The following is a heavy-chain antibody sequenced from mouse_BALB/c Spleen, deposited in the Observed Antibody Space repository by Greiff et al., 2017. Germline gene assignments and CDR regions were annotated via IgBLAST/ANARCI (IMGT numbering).Heavy chain of an antibody. CDR3: ARDNYDYDWFAY. J-gene: IGHJ3*01. CDR1: GFTFSDFY. CDR2: SRNKANDYTT. Sequence: EVKLMESGGGLVQPGGSLRLSCATSGFTFSDFYMEWVRQPPGKRLEWIAASRNKANDYTTEYSAFVKGRFIVSRDTSQSILYLQMNALRAEDTAIYYCARDNYDYDWFAYWGQGTLVTVSA. D-gene: IGHD2-4*01. V-gene: IGHV7-1*02.